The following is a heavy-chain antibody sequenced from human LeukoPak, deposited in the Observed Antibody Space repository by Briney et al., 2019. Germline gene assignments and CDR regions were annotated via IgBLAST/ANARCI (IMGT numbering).Heavy chain of an antibody. V-gene: IGHV4-4*07. J-gene: IGHJ5*02. CDR1: GGSISSYS. CDR3: VRGRAWFDP. D-gene: IGHD3-10*01. CDR2: IYPRESP. Sequence: SETLSLTCTVSGGSISSYSWSWMRQPAGKGLEWIGRIYPRESPNYNSSLESRVTISVDTSKDQFSLRLNSVTAADTAVYYCVRGRAWFDPWGQGTLVTVSS.